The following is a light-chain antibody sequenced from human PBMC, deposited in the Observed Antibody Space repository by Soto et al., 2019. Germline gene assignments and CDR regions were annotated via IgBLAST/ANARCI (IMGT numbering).Light chain of an antibody. CDR1: QDIRTN. CDR3: LQHHDDTYT. V-gene: IGKV1-17*01. Sequence: DVQVTQSPSSLSASVGDRVTITCRASQDIRTNLNWYQQKPGQAPQRLIYGASTLQGGVPPRFGGSGSGTEFTLTITSLQPEDFGTYFCLQHHDDTYTFGQGTKVDVK. J-gene: IGKJ2*01. CDR2: GAS.